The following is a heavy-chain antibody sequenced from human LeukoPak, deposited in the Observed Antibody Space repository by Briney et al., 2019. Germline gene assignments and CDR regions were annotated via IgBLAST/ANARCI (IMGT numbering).Heavy chain of an antibody. Sequence: GGSLRLFCAASGFTFSNYWMSWVRQAPGKELEWVANIKEDGTEKYYVDSVKGRFTISRDNAKNSLYLQMNSLRAEDTAVYYCARVKFGELFFDYWGQGTLVTVSS. D-gene: IGHD3-10*01. V-gene: IGHV3-7*01. CDR3: ARVKFGELFFDY. CDR2: IKEDGTEK. CDR1: GFTFSNYW. J-gene: IGHJ4*02.